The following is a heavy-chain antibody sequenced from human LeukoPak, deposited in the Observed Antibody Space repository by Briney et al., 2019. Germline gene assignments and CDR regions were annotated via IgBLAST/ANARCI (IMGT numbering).Heavy chain of an antibody. V-gene: IGHV4-59*08. CDR1: GGSISSYY. CDR2: IYYSGST. J-gene: IGHJ4*02. Sequence: PSETLSLTCTVSGGSISSYYWSWIRQPPGKGLDWIGYIYYSGSTNYNPSLKSRVTISVDTSKNQFSLKLSSVTAADTAVYYCASGYSRDYFDYWGQGTLVTVSS. CDR3: ASGYSRDYFDY. D-gene: IGHD5-18*01.